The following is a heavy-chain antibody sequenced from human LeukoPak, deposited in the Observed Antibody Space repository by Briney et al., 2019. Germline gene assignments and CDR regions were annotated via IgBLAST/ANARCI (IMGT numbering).Heavy chain of an antibody. V-gene: IGHV3-23*01. CDR2: ISSGGVTT. CDR1: GGSISSSSYY. CDR3: ARRDGLGRNRPNDH. Sequence: ETLSLTCTVSGGSISSSSYYWGWIRQPPGKGLECVSAISSGGVTTVYADSVKGRLTISRDQSENTLYLQMNSLSAEDTAVYYCARRDGLGRNRPNDHWGQGTLVTVSS. D-gene: IGHD3-10*01. J-gene: IGHJ4*02.